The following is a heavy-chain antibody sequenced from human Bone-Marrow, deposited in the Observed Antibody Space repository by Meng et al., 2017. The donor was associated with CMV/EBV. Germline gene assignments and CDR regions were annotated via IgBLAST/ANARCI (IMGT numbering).Heavy chain of an antibody. CDR1: GYTFTSYY. J-gene: IGHJ6*02. CDR3: AGERDFWSGSVGYYYGMDV. Sequence: ASVKVSCKASGYTFTSYYMHWVRQAPGQGLEWMGIINPSGGSTSYAQKFQGRVTMTRDTSTSTAYMELSSLRSEDTAVYYCAGERDFWSGSVGYYYGMDVWGQGTTVTVSS. CDR2: INPSGGST. V-gene: IGHV1-46*01. D-gene: IGHD3-3*01.